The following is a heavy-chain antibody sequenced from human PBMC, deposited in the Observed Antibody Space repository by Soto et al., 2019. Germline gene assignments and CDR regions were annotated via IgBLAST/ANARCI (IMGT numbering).Heavy chain of an antibody. CDR2: IIPIFGTA. J-gene: IGHJ6*02. V-gene: IGHV1-69*13. Sequence: SVKVSCKASGGTFSSYAISCVRQAPGQGLEWMGGIIPIFGTANYAQKFQGRVTITADESTSTAYMELSSLRSEDTAVYYCARPVFRFLEWFSPGDGMDVWGQGSTVIGSS. CDR1: GGTFSSYA. CDR3: ARPVFRFLEWFSPGDGMDV. D-gene: IGHD3-3*01.